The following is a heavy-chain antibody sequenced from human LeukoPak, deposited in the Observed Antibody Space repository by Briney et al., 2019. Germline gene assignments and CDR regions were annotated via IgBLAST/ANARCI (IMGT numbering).Heavy chain of an antibody. CDR2: ISYDGNNK. V-gene: IGHV3-30-3*01. J-gene: IGHJ4*02. CDR3: ARDSRRIAAAALLCGFDY. Sequence: GGSLRLSCAASGFTFSSYAMHWVRQAPGKGLEWVAVISYDGNNKYYADCVKGRFTISRDNSKNTLYVQMNSLRGEDTAVYYCARDSRRIAAAALLCGFDYWGQGTRVTVSS. CDR1: GFTFSSYA. D-gene: IGHD6-13*01.